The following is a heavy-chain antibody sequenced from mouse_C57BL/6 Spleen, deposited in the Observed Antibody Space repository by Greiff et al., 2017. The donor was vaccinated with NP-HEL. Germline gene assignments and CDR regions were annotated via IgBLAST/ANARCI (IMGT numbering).Heavy chain of an antibody. D-gene: IGHD6-1*01. J-gene: IGHJ1*03. V-gene: IGHV1-81*01. CDR1: GYTFTSYG. CDR3: AREDKASEWYFDV. CDR2: IYPRSGNT. Sequence: QVQLQQSGAELARPGASVKLSCKASGYTFTSYGISWVKQRTGQGLEWIGEIYPRSGNTYYNEKFKGKATLTADKSSSTAYMELRSLTSEDSAVYFCAREDKASEWYFDVWGTGTTVTVSS.